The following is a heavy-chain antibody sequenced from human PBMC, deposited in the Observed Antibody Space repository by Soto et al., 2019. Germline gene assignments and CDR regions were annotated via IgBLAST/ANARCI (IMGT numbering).Heavy chain of an antibody. V-gene: IGHV5-51*01. D-gene: IGHD2-2*01. J-gene: IGHJ5*02. CDR1: GYSFTNYW. Sequence: GESLKISCKGSGYSFTNYWIGWVRQMPGKGLEWMGSIYPSYSDTRYSPSFQGQVTISVDKSINTAYLQWSSLKASDTAMYFCARHDICSTTMCHNWFDPWGQRTLVTVSS. CDR2: IYPSYSDT. CDR3: ARHDICSTTMCHNWFDP.